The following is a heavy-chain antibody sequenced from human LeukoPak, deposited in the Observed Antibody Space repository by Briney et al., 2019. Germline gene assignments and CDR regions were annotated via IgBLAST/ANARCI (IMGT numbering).Heavy chain of an antibody. CDR2: ISYDGSSK. Sequence: GRSLRLSCAASGFTFSSYAMHWVRQAPGKGLEWVAVISYDGSSKYYADSVKGRFTISRDNSKNTLYLQMNSLRAEDTAVYYCARVRGDILTGYLNYYYGMDVWGKGTTVTVSS. D-gene: IGHD3-9*01. CDR3: ARVRGDILTGYLNYYYGMDV. CDR1: GFTFSSYA. J-gene: IGHJ6*04. V-gene: IGHV3-30*04.